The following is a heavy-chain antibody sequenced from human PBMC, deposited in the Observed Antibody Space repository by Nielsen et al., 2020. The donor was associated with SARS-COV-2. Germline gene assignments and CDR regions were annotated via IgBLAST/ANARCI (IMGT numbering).Heavy chain of an antibody. CDR2: INPNSGGT. D-gene: IGHD3-22*01. CDR3: ARILVWLDYYDSSGYPDY. Sequence: ASVKVSCKASGYTFTSYDINWVRQAPGQGLEWMGRINPNSGGTNYAQKFQGRVTMTRDTSISTAYMELSRLRSDDTAVYYCARILVWLDYYDSSGYPDYWGQGTLVTVSS. CDR1: GYTFTSYD. V-gene: IGHV1-2*06. J-gene: IGHJ4*02.